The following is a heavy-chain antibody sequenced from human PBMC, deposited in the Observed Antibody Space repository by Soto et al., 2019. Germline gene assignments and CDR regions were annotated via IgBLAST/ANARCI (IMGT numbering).Heavy chain of an antibody. CDR2: ISYDGSNK. CDR3: AKPKFNYDSRGYYTLDY. Sequence: GGSLRLSCAASGFTFSIYGMHWVRQAPGKGLEWVAVISYDGSNKYYADSVKGRFTISRDNSKNTLYLQMNSLRAEDTAVYYCAKPKFNYDSRGYYTLDYWGQGNLVTVSS. J-gene: IGHJ4*02. V-gene: IGHV3-30*18. CDR1: GFTFSIYG. D-gene: IGHD3-22*01.